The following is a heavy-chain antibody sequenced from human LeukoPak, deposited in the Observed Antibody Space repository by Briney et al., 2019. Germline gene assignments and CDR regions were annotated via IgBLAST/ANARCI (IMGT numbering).Heavy chain of an antibody. CDR2: INHSGST. D-gene: IGHD3-3*01. CDR1: GGSFSGYY. Sequence: KPSETLSLTCAVYGGSFSGYYWSWIRQPPGKGLEWIGEINHSGSTNYNPSLKSRVTISVDTSKNQFSLKLSSVTAADTAVYYCARGRLRFGYWGQGTLVTVSS. CDR3: ARGRLRFGY. J-gene: IGHJ4*02. V-gene: IGHV4-34*01.